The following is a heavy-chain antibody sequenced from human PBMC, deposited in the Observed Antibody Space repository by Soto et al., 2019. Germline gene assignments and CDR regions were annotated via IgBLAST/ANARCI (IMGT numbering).Heavy chain of an antibody. CDR2: INHSGST. V-gene: IGHV4-34*01. CDR1: GGSFSGYY. D-gene: IGHD2-2*01. J-gene: IGHJ4*02. Sequence: NPSETLSLTCAVYGGSFSGYYWSWIRQPPGKGLEWIGEINHSGSTNYNPSLKSRVTISVDTSKNQFSLKLSSVTAADTAVYYCARQSDIVVVPAAPYFDYWGQGTLVTVSS. CDR3: ARQSDIVVVPAAPYFDY.